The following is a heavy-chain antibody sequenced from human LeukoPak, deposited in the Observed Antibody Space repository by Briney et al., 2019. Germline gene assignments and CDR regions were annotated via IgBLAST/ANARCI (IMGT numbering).Heavy chain of an antibody. CDR2: IIPIFGTA. J-gene: IGHJ4*02. V-gene: IGHV1-69*13. D-gene: IGHD3-22*01. CDR1: GYTFTSFG. Sequence: SVKVSCKASGYTFTSFGVSWVRQAPGQGLEWMGGIIPIFGTANYAQKFQGRVTITADESTSTAYMELSSLRSEDTAVYYCARGDTMIVVDVELDYWGQGTLVTVSS. CDR3: ARGDTMIVVDVELDY.